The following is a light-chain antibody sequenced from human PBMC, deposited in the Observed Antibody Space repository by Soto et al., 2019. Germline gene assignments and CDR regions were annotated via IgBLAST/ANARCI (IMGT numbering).Light chain of an antibody. V-gene: IGKV1-5*03. CDR3: QQYKTYSRT. J-gene: IGKJ1*01. CDR2: KAS. Sequence: DIQMTQSPSTLSASVGDRVTITCRASQSISSWLAWYQQNLGKAPKVLIYKASNLESGVPSRFSGSGSGTEFTLTISSLQPDDFATYYCQQYKTYSRTFGQGTKVDIK. CDR1: QSISSW.